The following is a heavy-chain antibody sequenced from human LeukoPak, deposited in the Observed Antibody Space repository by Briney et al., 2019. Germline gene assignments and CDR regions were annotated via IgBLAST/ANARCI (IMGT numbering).Heavy chain of an antibody. Sequence: ASVKVSCKASGYTFASYDINWVRQATGQGLEWMGRMNPNSGNTGYAQKFQGRVTMTRDTSISTAYMELSSLTSEDTAVYYCARGFVNLPGYWGVWGKGTTVTVSS. J-gene: IGHJ6*04. V-gene: IGHV1-8*02. CDR3: ARGFVNLPGYWGV. CDR2: MNPNSGNT. D-gene: IGHD3-9*01. CDR1: GYTFASYD.